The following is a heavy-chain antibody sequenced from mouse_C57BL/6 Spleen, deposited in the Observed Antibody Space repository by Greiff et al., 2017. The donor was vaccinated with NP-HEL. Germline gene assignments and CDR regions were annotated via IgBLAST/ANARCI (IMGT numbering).Heavy chain of an antibody. D-gene: IGHD4-1*02. CDR3: ARSNWDEGYFDY. CDR1: GYTFTSYW. V-gene: IGHV1-55*01. Sequence: VKLQQSGAELVKPGASVKMSCKASGYTFTSYWITWVKQRPGQGLEWIGDIYPGSGSTNYNEKFKSKATLTVDTSSSTAYMQLSSLTSEDSAVYYCARSNWDEGYFDYWGQGTTLTVSS. CDR2: IYPGSGST. J-gene: IGHJ2*01.